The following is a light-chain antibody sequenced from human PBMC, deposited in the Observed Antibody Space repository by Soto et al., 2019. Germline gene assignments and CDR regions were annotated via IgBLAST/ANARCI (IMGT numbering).Light chain of an antibody. CDR1: SSDVGSYDL. J-gene: IGLJ1*01. CDR2: EVS. V-gene: IGLV2-23*02. CDR3: CSFAGSSTYV. Sequence: QSVLTQPASVSGSPGQSITISCTGTSSDVGSYDLVSWYQHHPGKAPKLMIYEVSKRPSGVSNRFSGSKSDNTASLTTSGLQAEDEADYYCCSFAGSSTYVFGTGTKVTVL.